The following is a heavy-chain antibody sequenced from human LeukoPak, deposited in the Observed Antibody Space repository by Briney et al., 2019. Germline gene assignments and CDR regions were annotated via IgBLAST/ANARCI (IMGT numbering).Heavy chain of an antibody. CDR2: FDPEDGET. J-gene: IGHJ4*02. CDR3: ATKSPSLTGYHSLDY. CDR1: GYTLTELS. V-gene: IGHV1-24*01. D-gene: IGHD3-9*01. Sequence: ASVKVSCKVSGYTLTELSMHWVRQAPGKGLEWMGGFDPEDGETIHAQKFQGRVTMTEDTSTDTAYMELSSLRSEDTAVYYCATKSPSLTGYHSLDYWGQGALVTVSS.